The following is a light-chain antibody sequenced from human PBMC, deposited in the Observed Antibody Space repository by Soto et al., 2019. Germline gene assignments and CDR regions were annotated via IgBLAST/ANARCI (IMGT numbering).Light chain of an antibody. Sequence: EIVLTQSPGTLSLSPGETATLSCRASQTIGSTYLAWYQHKPGQAPRLLIFGTSSRATGIPDRFSGSGSGTDFTRSISRLEPEDFAVYYCQQYASSPLLTFGGGTKVEIK. CDR3: QQYASSPLLT. CDR1: QTIGSTY. V-gene: IGKV3-20*01. CDR2: GTS. J-gene: IGKJ4*01.